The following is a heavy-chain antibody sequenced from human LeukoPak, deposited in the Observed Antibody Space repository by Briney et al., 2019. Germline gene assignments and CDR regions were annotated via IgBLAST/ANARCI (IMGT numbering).Heavy chain of an antibody. CDR2: ISSSGSTI. J-gene: IGHJ4*02. D-gene: IGHD3-22*01. V-gene: IGHV3-11*01. CDR1: GFTFSDYY. Sequence: PGGSLRLSCAASGFTFSDYYMSWIRQAPGKGLEWVSYISSSGSTIYYADSAKGRFTISRDNAKNSLYLQMNSLRAEDTAVYYCARDVGGYYDSSGYSLFDYWGQGTLVTVSS. CDR3: ARDVGGYYDSSGYSLFDY.